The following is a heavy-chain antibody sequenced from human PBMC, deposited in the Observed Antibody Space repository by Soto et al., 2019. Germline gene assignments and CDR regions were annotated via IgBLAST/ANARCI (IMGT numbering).Heavy chain of an antibody. CDR1: GFTFSSYA. D-gene: IGHD3-16*01. CDR3: VKDGATMTFGDSYTDP. V-gene: IGHV3-23*01. CDR2: ISGSGGRT. Sequence: EVQLLESGGGLVQPGGSLRLSCAASGFTFSSYAMSWVRQAAGKGLEWVSGISGSGGRTYYADSVKGRFTISRDNTKHTGYLQMNSLRAEDTAVYQCVKDGATMTFGDSYTDPWGQGTLVTVSS. J-gene: IGHJ5*02.